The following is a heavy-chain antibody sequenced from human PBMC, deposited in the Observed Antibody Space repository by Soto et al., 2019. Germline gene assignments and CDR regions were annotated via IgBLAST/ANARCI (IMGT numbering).Heavy chain of an antibody. CDR2: SNPSGGST. J-gene: IGHJ6*02. D-gene: IGHD3-22*01. V-gene: IGHV1-46*01. CDR3: VSEEAYYYDSSGTVGWGWGMDV. Sequence: ASVKVSCKASGYTFTSYYMHGVRQAPAQGLEWMGISNPSGGSTNYAQKFQGRLTMTRDTSTSTVYIELSRLRFEDTVVYYCVSEEAYYYDSSGTVGWGWGMDVWGQGTMVTVSS. CDR1: GYTFTSYY.